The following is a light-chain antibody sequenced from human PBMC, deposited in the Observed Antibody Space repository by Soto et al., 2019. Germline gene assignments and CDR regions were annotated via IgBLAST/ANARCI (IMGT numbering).Light chain of an antibody. CDR3: CSYAGTVAYV. Sequence: QSALTQPEYVSGSPGQSNTISCAGTGSDVGAYNLVSWYQQHPGKAPKLIICEVITRPSGISNRFSGSKSGDTASLTISWLQAEDEADYFCCSYAGTVAYVFGTGTKVTVL. J-gene: IGLJ1*01. V-gene: IGLV2-23*02. CDR1: GSDVGAYNL. CDR2: EVI.